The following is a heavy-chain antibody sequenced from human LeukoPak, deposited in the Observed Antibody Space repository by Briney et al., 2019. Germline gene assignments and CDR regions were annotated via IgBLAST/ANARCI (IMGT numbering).Heavy chain of an antibody. Sequence: SETLSLTCSVSGVSVGSHFWSWVRQPAGKALEWIGRVSASGAISSNPSLNSRVTMSLDTSKNQFSLKLTSVTAADTAVYFCARAYCGGDCTAGGAFDIWGQGTMVTVFS. CDR3: ARAYCGGDCTAGGAFDI. D-gene: IGHD2-21*01. CDR2: VSASGAI. V-gene: IGHV4-4*07. CDR1: GVSVGSHF. J-gene: IGHJ3*02.